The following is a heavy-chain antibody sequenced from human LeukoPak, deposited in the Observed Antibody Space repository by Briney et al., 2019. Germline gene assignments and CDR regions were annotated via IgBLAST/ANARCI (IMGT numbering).Heavy chain of an antibody. CDR3: ARGTGHFDY. J-gene: IGHJ4*02. V-gene: IGHV4-59*12. CDR1: GGSISSYY. Sequence: PSETLSLTCSVSGGSISSYYWGWIRQPPGKGLEWIGYIYYSGSTTYNPSLKCRVTMSVDTSKNQFSLKLSSVTAADTAVYYCARGTGHFDYWGQGTLVTVSS. D-gene: IGHD1-1*01. CDR2: IYYSGST.